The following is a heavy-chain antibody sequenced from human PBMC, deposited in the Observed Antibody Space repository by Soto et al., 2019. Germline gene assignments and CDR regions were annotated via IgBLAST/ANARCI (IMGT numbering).Heavy chain of an antibody. J-gene: IGHJ3*02. CDR1: GFTFSSYS. D-gene: IGHD3-22*01. Sequence: GGSLRLSCAASGFTFSSYSMHWVRQAPGKGLERVAVISYDGSNKYYADSVKGRFTISRDNSKNTLYLQMNSLRAEDTAVYYCARDPGAYYDSSGLDAFDIWGQGTMVTVSS. CDR2: ISYDGSNK. CDR3: ARDPGAYYDSSGLDAFDI. V-gene: IGHV3-30-3*01.